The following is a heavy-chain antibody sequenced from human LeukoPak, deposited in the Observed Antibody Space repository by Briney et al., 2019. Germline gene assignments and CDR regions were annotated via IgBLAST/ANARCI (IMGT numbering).Heavy chain of an antibody. Sequence: PSETLSLTCTVSGASFSSSDYYWGWIRQPPGTGLEWIGSINYSGSTFYNPSLKSRVTMSVDTSSNQFSLKLSSVTAADTAVYYCARGGPYYDILTGFFYWGQGTLVTVSS. CDR1: GASFSSSDYY. CDR3: ARGGPYYDILTGFFY. J-gene: IGHJ4*02. D-gene: IGHD3-9*01. CDR2: INYSGST. V-gene: IGHV4-39*01.